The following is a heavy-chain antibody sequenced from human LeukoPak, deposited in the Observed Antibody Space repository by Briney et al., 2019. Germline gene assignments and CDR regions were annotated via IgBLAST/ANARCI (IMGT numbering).Heavy chain of an antibody. CDR3: ARGARDNYDILTGYLYYYYGMDV. CDR1: GGSFSGYY. Sequence: PSETLSLTCAVYGGSFSGYYWSWIRQPPGKGLEWIGEINHSGSTNYNPSLKSRVTISVDTSKNQFSLKLSSVTAADTAVYYCARGARDNYDILTGYLYYYYGMDVWGQGTTVTVSS. CDR2: INHSGST. J-gene: IGHJ6*02. V-gene: IGHV4-34*01. D-gene: IGHD3-9*01.